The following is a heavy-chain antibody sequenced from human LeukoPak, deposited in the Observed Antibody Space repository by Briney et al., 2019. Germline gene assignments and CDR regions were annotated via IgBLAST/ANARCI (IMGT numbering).Heavy chain of an antibody. Sequence: SETLSLTCSVSGASVSGSRSYWGWIRQPPGKGLQWIANIFYSGYSYFNPSLKSRVSVSLDTSKNELSLRLSAVTAADTAMYYCARGSAVVQVDWYFDLWGRGTLATVSS. J-gene: IGHJ2*01. CDR1: GASVSGSRSY. D-gene: IGHD5-18*01. CDR3: ARGSAVVQVDWYFDL. CDR2: IFYSGYS. V-gene: IGHV4-39*07.